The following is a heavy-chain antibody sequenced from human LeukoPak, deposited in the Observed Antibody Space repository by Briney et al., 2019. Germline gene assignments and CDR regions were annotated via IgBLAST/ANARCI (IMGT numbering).Heavy chain of an antibody. CDR1: GGSISSYY. CDR3: ARVWRGYSGYDSSLDY. V-gene: IGHV4-59*01. Sequence: SETLSLTCTVSGGSISSYYWSRIRQPPGKGLEWIGYIYYSGSTNYNPSLKSRVTISVDTSKNQFSLKLSSVTAADTAVYYCARVWRGYSGYDSSLDYWGQGTLVTVSS. D-gene: IGHD5-12*01. J-gene: IGHJ4*02. CDR2: IYYSGST.